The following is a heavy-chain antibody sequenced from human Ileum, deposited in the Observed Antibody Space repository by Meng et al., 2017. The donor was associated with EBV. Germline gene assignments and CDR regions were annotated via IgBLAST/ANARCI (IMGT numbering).Heavy chain of an antibody. CDR2: ISTFNGNT. CDR1: GYTFINNG. CDR3: ASNGDEVDY. D-gene: IGHD4-17*01. V-gene: IGHV1-18*01. J-gene: IGHJ4*02. Sequence: QVQLVKSGGEVKKPGASVKVSCKASGYTFINNGFSWVRQAPGQGLEWMGWISTFNGNTIYAQKFQGRLTVTTDTSTNTAYMELRNLRSDDTAVYYCASNGDEVDYWGQGTLVTVSS.